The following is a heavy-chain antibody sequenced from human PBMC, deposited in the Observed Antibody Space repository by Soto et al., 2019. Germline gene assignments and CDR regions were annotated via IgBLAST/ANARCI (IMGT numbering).Heavy chain of an antibody. V-gene: IGHV1-69*13. Sequence: GASVKVSCKASGGTFSSYAISWVRQAPGQGLEWMGGIIPIFGTANYAQKFQGRVTITADESTSTDYMELSSLRSEDTAVYYCARAEITLFGVLRYGMDVWGQGSTVSVSS. D-gene: IGHD3-3*01. J-gene: IGHJ6*01. CDR1: GGTFSSYA. CDR3: ARAEITLFGVLRYGMDV. CDR2: IIPIFGTA.